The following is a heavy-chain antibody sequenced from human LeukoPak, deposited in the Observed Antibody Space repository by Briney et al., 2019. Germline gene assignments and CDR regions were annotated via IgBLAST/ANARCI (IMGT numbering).Heavy chain of an antibody. CDR2: ISGSGGST. J-gene: IGHJ4*02. CDR3: ARDKRRGSGNFDY. D-gene: IGHD2-15*01. Sequence: GGSLRLSCAASGFTFSSYGMSWVRQAPGKGLEWVSAISGSGGSTYYADSVKGRFTISRDNSKNTLYLQMNSLRAEDTAVYYCARDKRRGSGNFDYWGQGTLVTVSS. V-gene: IGHV3-23*01. CDR1: GFTFSSYG.